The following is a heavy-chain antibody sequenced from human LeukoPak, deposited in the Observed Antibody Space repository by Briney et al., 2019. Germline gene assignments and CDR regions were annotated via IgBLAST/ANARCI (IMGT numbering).Heavy chain of an antibody. CDR1: EFSVSSNY. Sequence: QCGGSLRLSCAVSEFSVSSNYLNWVRQGPGKGVEWVSVICSGGSTFYADSVRGRFTIYRVNSKNMVSLQMTSLGAEDTAGDYWARGRFSGPDDYWGQGTLVTVSS. J-gene: IGHJ4*02. D-gene: IGHD6-19*01. CDR2: ICSGGST. V-gene: IGHV3-53*01. CDR3: ARGRFSGPDDY.